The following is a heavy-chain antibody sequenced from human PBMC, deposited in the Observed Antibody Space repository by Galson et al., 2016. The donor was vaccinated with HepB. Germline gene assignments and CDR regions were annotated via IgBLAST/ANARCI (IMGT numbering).Heavy chain of an antibody. Sequence: SETLSLTCAVSGGSISSSNWWSWVRQPPGKGLEWIGEIDESGGANYNPSLKSRVSISADTSNKQVSVKLRSVTAADTAIYYCARGRHNYYFYGIDVWGQGSTVTVSS. J-gene: IGHJ6*02. CDR2: IDESGGA. D-gene: IGHD2-21*01. V-gene: IGHV4-4*02. CDR1: GGSISSSNW. CDR3: ARGRHNYYFYGIDV.